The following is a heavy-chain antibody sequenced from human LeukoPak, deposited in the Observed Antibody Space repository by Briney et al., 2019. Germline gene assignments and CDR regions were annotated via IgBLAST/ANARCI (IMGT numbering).Heavy chain of an antibody. CDR3: ARDDSQRWLQWYYFGY. CDR1: GGSISSSSYY. Sequence: SETLSLTCTVSGGSISSSSYYWGWIRQPPGKGLEWIGSIYYSGSTYYNPSLKSRVTISVDTSKNQFSLKLSSVTAADTAVYYCARDDSQRWLQWYYFGYWGQGTLVTVSS. J-gene: IGHJ4*02. CDR2: IYYSGST. V-gene: IGHV4-39*07. D-gene: IGHD5-24*01.